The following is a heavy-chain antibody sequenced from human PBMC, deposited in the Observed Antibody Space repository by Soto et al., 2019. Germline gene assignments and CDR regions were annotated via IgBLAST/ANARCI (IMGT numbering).Heavy chain of an antibody. J-gene: IGHJ4*02. CDR3: AKHRGFVAGPFDS. Sequence: EVQLLESGGGLAQPGGSLRLSCAVSGITFTNYAMGWVRQAPGKGLEWVSGISGNVGSTTHYVDSVKGRVTISRDNSKNILFLQMNSLRAEDTAVYYCAKHRGFVAGPFDSWGQGTLVIVSS. CDR1: GITFTNYA. V-gene: IGHV3-23*01. D-gene: IGHD6-19*01. CDR2: ISGNVGSTT.